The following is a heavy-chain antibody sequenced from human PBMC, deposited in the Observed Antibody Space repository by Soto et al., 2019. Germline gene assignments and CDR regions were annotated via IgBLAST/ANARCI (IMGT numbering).Heavy chain of an antibody. V-gene: IGHV1-69*13. CDR1: GGTFSRDA. D-gene: IGHD6-6*01. CDR3: ARDLVWSIAAPGRNYYYYGMDV. Sequence: ASVEVSCNASGGTFSRDAISWVRQAPGQGLEWMGGIIPIFGTANYAQKFQGRVTITADESTSTAYMKLSSLRSEDTAVYYCARDLVWSIAAPGRNYYYYGMDVWGQGITVTVSS. CDR2: IIPIFGTA. J-gene: IGHJ6*02.